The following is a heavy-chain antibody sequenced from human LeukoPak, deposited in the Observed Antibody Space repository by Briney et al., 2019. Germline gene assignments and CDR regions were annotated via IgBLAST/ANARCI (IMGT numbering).Heavy chain of an antibody. CDR3: ARDKRNSYGYDN. CDR1: GGSISSVGYY. D-gene: IGHD5-18*01. CDR2: IYYSGST. V-gene: IGHV4-31*03. Sequence: SETLSLTCTVSGGSISSVGYYWSWIRQHPGKGLEWIGYIYYSGSTYYNPSLKSRVTISVDTSKNQFSLKLSSVTAADTAVYYCARDKRNSYGYDNWGQGTLVTVSS. J-gene: IGHJ4*02.